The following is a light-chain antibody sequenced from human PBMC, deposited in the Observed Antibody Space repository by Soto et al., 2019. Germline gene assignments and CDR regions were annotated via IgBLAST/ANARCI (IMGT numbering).Light chain of an antibody. Sequence: DIQMTQSPSSLSASVGDRVTITCRASQSISSYLNWYQQKPGKAPKLLIYAASSLQSGVPSRFSGSGSGTDFTLTISSLQPEDFATYYCQQSSSTLYTCGQVTKVDIK. V-gene: IGKV1-39*01. CDR3: QQSSSTLYT. J-gene: IGKJ2*01. CDR1: QSISSY. CDR2: AAS.